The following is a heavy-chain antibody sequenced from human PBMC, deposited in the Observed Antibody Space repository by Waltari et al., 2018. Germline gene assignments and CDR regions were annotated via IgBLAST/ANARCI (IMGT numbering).Heavy chain of an antibody. Sequence: EVQLLESGGGLVQPGGSLRLSCEASGFKFSSYGMSWVRQAPGKGLEWVSVISDSGGTKYYADSVKCRFTISRDNSKNTLQMQMNSLTAEDTAVYYCVKGALSAKKFDGWGQGILVTVSS. J-gene: IGHJ4*02. CDR2: ISDSGGTK. V-gene: IGHV3-23*01. CDR3: VKGALSAKKFDG. CDR1: GFKFSSYG. D-gene: IGHD6-19*01.